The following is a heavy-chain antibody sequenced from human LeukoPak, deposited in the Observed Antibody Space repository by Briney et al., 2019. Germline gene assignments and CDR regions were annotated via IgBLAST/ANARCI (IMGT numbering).Heavy chain of an antibody. CDR2: INPNSGGT. J-gene: IGHJ5*02. CDR3: ACGIMITFGGVIAPPSDP. D-gene: IGHD3-16*02. V-gene: IGHV1-2*02. CDR1: GYTFTGYY. Sequence: ASVKVSCKASGYTFTGYYMRSVREAPGQGLEWMGWINPNSGGTNYAQKFQGRVTMTRDTSISTAYMELSRLRSDDTAVYYCACGIMITFGGVIAPPSDPWGQGTLVTVSS.